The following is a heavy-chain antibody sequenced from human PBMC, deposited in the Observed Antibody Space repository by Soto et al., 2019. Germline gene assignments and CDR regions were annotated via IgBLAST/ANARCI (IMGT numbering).Heavy chain of an antibody. J-gene: IGHJ3*02. V-gene: IGHV3-30-3*01. CDR2: ISYDGSNR. CDR3: ARAATSLAVDDAFES. CDR1: GFTFSSYA. Sequence: PGGSLRLSCAASGFTFSSYAMHWVRQAPGKGLEWVAVISYDGSNRYYADSVKGRFTISRDNSKNTLYLQMNSLRAEDTAVYYCARAATSLAVDDAFESWGKGIMVTV.